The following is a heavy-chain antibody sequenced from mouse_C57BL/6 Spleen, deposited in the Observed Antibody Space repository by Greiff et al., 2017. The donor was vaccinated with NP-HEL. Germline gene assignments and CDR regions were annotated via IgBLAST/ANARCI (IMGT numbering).Heavy chain of an antibody. CDR2: ILPGSGST. J-gene: IGHJ3*01. D-gene: IGHD1-1*02. CDR1: GYTFTGYW. CDR3: ARTYGEGGAWFAY. Sequence: VKLVESGAELMKPGASVKLSCKATGYTFTGYWIEWVKQRPGHGLEWIGEILPGSGSTNYNEKFKGKATFTADTSSNPAYMQLSSLTTEDSAIYYCARTYGEGGAWFAYWGQGTLVTVSA. V-gene: IGHV1-9*01.